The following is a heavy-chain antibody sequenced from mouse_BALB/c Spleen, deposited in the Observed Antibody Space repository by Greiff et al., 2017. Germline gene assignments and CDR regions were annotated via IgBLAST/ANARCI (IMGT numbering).Heavy chain of an antibody. CDR1: GFSLTGYG. Sequence: QVQLKQSGPGLVAPSQSLSITCTVSGFSLTGYGVNWVRQPPGKGLEWLGMIWGDGSTDYNSALKSRLSISKDNSKSQVFLKMNSLQTDDTARYYYARDHDYCGSSYGYWYFDVWGAGTTVTVSS. V-gene: IGHV2-6-7*01. CDR3: ARDHDYCGSSYGYWYFDV. J-gene: IGHJ1*01. CDR2: IWGDGST. D-gene: IGHD1-1*01.